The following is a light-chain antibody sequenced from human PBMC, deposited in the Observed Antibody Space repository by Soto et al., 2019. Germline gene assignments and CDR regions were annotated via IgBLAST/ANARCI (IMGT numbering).Light chain of an antibody. CDR2: DTS. J-gene: IGKJ4*01. V-gene: IGKV3-11*01. CDR1: QSISNL. Sequence: EIVLTQSPATLSLSPGERATLSCRASQSISNLLVWYQQKPGQAPRLLIYDTSKRATGIPARFSGSGSGTDFTLTITSLEPDDFAVYHCQQRSNWLTFGGGTKVEIK. CDR3: QQRSNWLT.